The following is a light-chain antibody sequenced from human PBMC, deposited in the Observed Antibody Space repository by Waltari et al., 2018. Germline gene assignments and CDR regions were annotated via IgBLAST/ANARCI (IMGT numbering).Light chain of an antibody. V-gene: IGKV1-5*03. CDR3: QQYNSYPGT. CDR1: QSISSW. CDR2: KAS. Sequence: DLQMTQSPSTLSAFVGDRVTHTCRASQSISSWLAWYQQKPGKAPKLLIYKASSLESGVPSRFSGSGSGTEFTLTISSLQPDDFATYYCQQYNSYPGTFGQGTKVEIK. J-gene: IGKJ1*01.